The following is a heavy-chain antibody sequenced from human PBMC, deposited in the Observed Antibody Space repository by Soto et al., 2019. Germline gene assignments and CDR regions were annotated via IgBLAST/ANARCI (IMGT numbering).Heavy chain of an antibody. V-gene: IGHV1-46*01. J-gene: IGHJ6*02. D-gene: IGHD5-12*01. CDR2: INPSGGST. CDR3: ARVGRDGYNLYYYYGMDV. CDR1: GYTFTSYY. Sequence: ASVKVSCKASGYTFTSYYMHWVRQAPGQGLEWMGIINPSGGSTSYAQKFQGRVTMTRDTSTSTVYMELSSLRSEDTAVYYCARVGRDGYNLYYYYGMDVWGQGTTVTVSS.